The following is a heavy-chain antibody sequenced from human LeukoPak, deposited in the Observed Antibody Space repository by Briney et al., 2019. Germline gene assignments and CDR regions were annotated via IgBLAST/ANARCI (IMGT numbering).Heavy chain of an antibody. CDR1: GYTFTGYY. V-gene: IGHV1-2*02. CDR2: INPNSGGT. D-gene: IGHD4-23*01. Sequence: GASVKVSCKASGYTFTGYYLHWVRQAPGQGLEWMGWINPNSGGTSYAQKFQGRVTLTRDTSISTAYMDLSRLRSEDTAVYYCARGPTTVVTRIYYYYYYMDVWGKGTTVTVSS. J-gene: IGHJ6*03. CDR3: ARGPTTVVTRIYYYYYYMDV.